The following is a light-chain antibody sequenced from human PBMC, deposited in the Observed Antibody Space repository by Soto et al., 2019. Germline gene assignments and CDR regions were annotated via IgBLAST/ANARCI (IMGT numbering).Light chain of an antibody. V-gene: IGKV3-20*01. CDR2: DAS. CDR3: QQYGSSPKYT. J-gene: IGKJ2*01. Sequence: EIVLTQSPSTLSLSTGERATLSCRASQSVSSYLNWYQQKPGQAPRLLIYDASSRATGIPDRFSGSGSGTDFTLTISRLEPEDFAVYYCQQYGSSPKYTFGQGTKVDIK. CDR1: QSVSSY.